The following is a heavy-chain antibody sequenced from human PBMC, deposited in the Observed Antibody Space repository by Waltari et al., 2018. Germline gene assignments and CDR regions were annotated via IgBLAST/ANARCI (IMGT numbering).Heavy chain of an antibody. V-gene: IGHV4-4*02. CDR2: IYHSGST. CDR3: ARGGEYFQH. J-gene: IGHJ1*01. Sequence: PLQASGSGLVKPSGTLSPTFAVSGGSLSSSNWGSWVRQPPGKGLEGLGEIYHSGSTNYNPSLKSRVTISGDKSKNQCSLKLSSVTAADTAGYYGARGGEYFQHWGQGTLVTVSS. CDR1: GGSLSSSNW.